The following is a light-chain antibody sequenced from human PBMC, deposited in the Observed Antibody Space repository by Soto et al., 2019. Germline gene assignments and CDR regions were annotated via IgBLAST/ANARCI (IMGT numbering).Light chain of an antibody. V-gene: IGKV3-15*01. CDR2: DAS. CDR1: QSIKTN. J-gene: IGKJ5*01. CDR3: QQYDNWPPIT. Sequence: IVLTPSPATLFVSPGERATLSCRASQSIKTNIAWYQQKPGQAPRLLINDASTRATGIPARFSGSGSGTEFTLTINSLQSEDSAVYYCQQYDNWPPITFGQGTRLEIK.